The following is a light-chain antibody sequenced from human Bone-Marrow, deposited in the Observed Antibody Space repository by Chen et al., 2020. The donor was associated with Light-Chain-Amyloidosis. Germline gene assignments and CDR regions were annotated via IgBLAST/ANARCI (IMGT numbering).Light chain of an antibody. CDR3: MQSIQLQYT. Sequence: DIVMTQTPVSLSVTPGKPASIYCKSSHSLLHTDGKTHLYWYLQKPVQPPQLLIYVVSNQFSGVPDRFSGSGSGTDFTLKISRVEAEDVGVYYCMQSIQLQYTFGEGTKLEIK. V-gene: IGKV2D-29*01. J-gene: IGKJ2*01. CDR2: VVS. CDR1: HSLLHTDGKTH.